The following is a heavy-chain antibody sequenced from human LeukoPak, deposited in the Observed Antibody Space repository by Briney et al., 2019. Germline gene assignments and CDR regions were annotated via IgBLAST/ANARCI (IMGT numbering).Heavy chain of an antibody. V-gene: IGHV1-2*02. D-gene: IGHD5-18*01. Sequence: ASVKVSCKASGYTFTDYYIHWVRQAPGQGLEWMGWLDPNSGDTNYAREFHGRVTLTKDTSIKVVYMELSRLRSDDTAVYYCSREDQGYSLNWFDPWGQGTLVTVSS. CDR2: LDPNSGDT. CDR1: GYTFTDYY. J-gene: IGHJ5*02. CDR3: SREDQGYSLNWFDP.